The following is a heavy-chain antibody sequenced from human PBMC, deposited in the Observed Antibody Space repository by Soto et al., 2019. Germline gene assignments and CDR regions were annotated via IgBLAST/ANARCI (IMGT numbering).Heavy chain of an antibody. CDR2: IIPIFGTA. J-gene: IGHJ4*02. CDR1: GGTFSSYA. Sequence: QVQLVQSGAEVKKPGSSVKVSCKASGGTFSSYAISWVRQAPGQGLEWMGGIIPIFGTANYAQKFQGRVTITADESTSTAYMELSSLISEDTAVYYCARDPNGAYSSNYYFDYWGQGTLVTVSS. CDR3: ARDPNGAYSSNYYFDY. D-gene: IGHD6-13*01. V-gene: IGHV1-69*01.